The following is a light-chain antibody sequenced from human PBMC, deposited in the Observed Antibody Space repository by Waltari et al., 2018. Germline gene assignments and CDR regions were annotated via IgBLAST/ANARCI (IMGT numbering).Light chain of an antibody. CDR2: GKN. Sequence: QSVLTQPPSVSGAPGQRVTISCTGSSSNIGTDYDVHWYRQLPGTAPQLLIYGKNTRPAGGPDRFSGSKSGTSASLAITGLQAEDEADYYCQSYDSSLTASVFGGGTKLTVL. J-gene: IGLJ2*01. CDR3: QSYDSSLTASV. CDR1: SSNIGTDYD. V-gene: IGLV1-40*01.